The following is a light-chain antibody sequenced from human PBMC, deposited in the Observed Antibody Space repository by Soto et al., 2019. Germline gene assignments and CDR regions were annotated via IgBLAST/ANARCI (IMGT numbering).Light chain of an antibody. V-gene: IGKV3D-15*01. CDR2: GTL. CDR3: QQYNSYS. J-gene: IGKJ1*01. CDR1: QSVSSY. Sequence: IVLTQSPATLSLSPGDRATLSCRASQSVSSYLAWYQQKPGQAPRLLIYGTLTRANGIPDRFSGSGSGTDFTLTISSLQPDDFATYYRQQYNSYSFGQGTKVDI.